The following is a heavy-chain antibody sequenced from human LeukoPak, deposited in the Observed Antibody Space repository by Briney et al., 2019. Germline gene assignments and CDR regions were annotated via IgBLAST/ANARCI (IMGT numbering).Heavy chain of an antibody. CDR1: GYTFTGYY. Sequence: ASVKVSCKASGYTFTGYYIHWVRQAPGQGLEWMGWISPNSGGTNYAQNFQGRVTMTRDTSISTAYMELSRLRSDDTAVYYCAREYYDSSGYYSYYFDYWGQGTLVTVSS. CDR3: AREYYDSSGYYSYYFDY. CDR2: ISPNSGGT. D-gene: IGHD3-22*01. V-gene: IGHV1-2*02. J-gene: IGHJ4*02.